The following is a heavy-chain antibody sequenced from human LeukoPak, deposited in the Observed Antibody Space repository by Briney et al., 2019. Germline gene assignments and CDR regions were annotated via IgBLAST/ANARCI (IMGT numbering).Heavy chain of an antibody. CDR2: INPNSGGT. V-gene: IGHV1-2*02. J-gene: IGHJ5*01. Sequence: ASVKVSCKASGYTFTGYFIHWVRQAPGQGLEWMGWINPNSGGTNYAQKFQGRVTMTRDTSISTAYMELSRLRSDDTAVYFCARGGGGEYLDWFDFWGQGTLVIVSS. CDR3: ARGGGGEYLDWFDF. CDR1: GYTFTGYF. D-gene: IGHD4-17*01.